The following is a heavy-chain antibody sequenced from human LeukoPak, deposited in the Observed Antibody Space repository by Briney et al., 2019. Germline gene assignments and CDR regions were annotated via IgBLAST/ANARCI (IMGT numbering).Heavy chain of an antibody. J-gene: IGHJ6*03. CDR3: AREDSGSYYNYYYFYMDV. V-gene: IGHV1-2*02. Sequence: WASVKVSCTASGYTFTGYYMHWVRQAPGQGLEWMGWINPNSGGTNYAQKFQGSVTMTRDTSISTAYMELSRLRSDDTAGYYCAREDSGSYYNYYYFYMDVWGKGTTVTISS. D-gene: IGHD3-10*01. CDR1: GYTFTGYY. CDR2: INPNSGGT.